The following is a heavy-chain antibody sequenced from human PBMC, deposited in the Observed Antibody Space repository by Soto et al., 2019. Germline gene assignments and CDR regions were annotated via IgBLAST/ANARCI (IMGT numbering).Heavy chain of an antibody. D-gene: IGHD3-9*01. CDR2: ISGSGGST. Sequence: PGGSLRFSCAASGFTFSSYSMNWVRQAPGKGLEWVSVISGSGGSTYYTDSVNGRFTIPRDNSKNTLYLQMNSLRAEDTAVYYCAKGPYYDILTAYLDYWGQGTLVTVSS. J-gene: IGHJ4*02. V-gene: IGHV3-23*01. CDR1: GFTFSSYS. CDR3: AKGPYYDILTAYLDY.